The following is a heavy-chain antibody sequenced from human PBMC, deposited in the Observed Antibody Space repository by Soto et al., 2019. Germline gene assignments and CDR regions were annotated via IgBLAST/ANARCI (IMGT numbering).Heavy chain of an antibody. CDR3: ARGVSAGVDY. CDR1: GYSFTSLD. Sequence: ASVKVSCKASGYSFTSLDINWVRQTAGQGLGWMGWMEPSTGRTGYAQKFQGRVTMTRDTSINTAYMELTTLTSDDTAFYYCARGVSAGVDYWGQGTLVTVSS. J-gene: IGHJ4*02. D-gene: IGHD1-26*01. V-gene: IGHV1-8*01. CDR2: MEPSTGRT.